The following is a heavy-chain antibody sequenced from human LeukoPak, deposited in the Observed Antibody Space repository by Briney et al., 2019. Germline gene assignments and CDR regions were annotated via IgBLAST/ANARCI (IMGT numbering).Heavy chain of an antibody. V-gene: IGHV4-59*08. D-gene: IGHD4-17*01. CDR3: ARHQSYGDYALGY. CDR1: GASISGYY. CDR2: IFYTGST. J-gene: IGHJ4*02. Sequence: SETLSLTCAVSGASISGYYWSWIRQPPGKRLEFIGYIFYTGSTNYNPSLKGRVTMSVDTSKNQFSLKLNSVTAADTAVYYCARHQSYGDYALGYWGQGTLVTVSS.